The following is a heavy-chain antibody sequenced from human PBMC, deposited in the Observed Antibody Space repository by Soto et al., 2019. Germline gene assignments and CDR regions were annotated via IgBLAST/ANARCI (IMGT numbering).Heavy chain of an antibody. D-gene: IGHD7-27*01. V-gene: IGHV3-23*01. CDR1: GFTFSSYA. Sequence: GGSLRLSCAASGFTFSSYAMSWVRQAQGKGLEWVSAISGSGGSTYYADSVKGRFTISRDNSKNTLYLQMNSLRAEDTAVYYCAPLPTKLGIYYYYGMDVWGQGTTVTVSS. CDR2: ISGSGGST. J-gene: IGHJ6*02. CDR3: APLPTKLGIYYYYGMDV.